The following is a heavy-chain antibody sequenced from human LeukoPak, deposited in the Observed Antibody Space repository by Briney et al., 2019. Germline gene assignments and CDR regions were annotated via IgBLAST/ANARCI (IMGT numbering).Heavy chain of an antibody. V-gene: IGHV3-7*01. CDR1: GCTFSSYW. CDR2: IKQDGSEK. CDR3: ARDFCSSTSCYTRGLDY. Sequence: PGGSLRLSCAASGCTFSSYWMSWVRQAPGKGLEWVANIKQDGSEKYYVDSVKGRFTISRDNAKNSLYLQMNSLRAEDTAVYYCARDFCSSTSCYTRGLDYWGQGTLVTVSS. J-gene: IGHJ4*02. D-gene: IGHD2-2*02.